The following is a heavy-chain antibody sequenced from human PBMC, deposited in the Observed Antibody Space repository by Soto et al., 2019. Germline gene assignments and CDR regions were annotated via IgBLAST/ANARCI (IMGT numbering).Heavy chain of an antibody. J-gene: IGHJ3*02. CDR3: AGRRAYSTSFDAFDI. V-gene: IGHV1-18*01. Sequence: QVQLVQSGAEVKKPGASVKVSCKASGYTFTNYIITWVRQAPGQGLEWMGWIIGYNGNTNYAQKFQGRVTMTADTSTSTAYMDLRSLRSDDTAVYYCAGRRAYSTSFDAFDIWGQGTMVTASP. CDR2: IIGYNGNT. D-gene: IGHD6-6*01. CDR1: GYTFTNYI.